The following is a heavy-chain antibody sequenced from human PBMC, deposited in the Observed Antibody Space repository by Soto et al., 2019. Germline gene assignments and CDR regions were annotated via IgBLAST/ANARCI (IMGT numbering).Heavy chain of an antibody. V-gene: IGHV3-33*01. CDR1: GFTFSSYG. D-gene: IGHD1-26*01. J-gene: IGHJ6*03. CDR3: ARGLSGGSGYFYYYMDV. CDR2: IWYDGNEK. Sequence: GGSLSLSCAASGFTFSSYGIHWVRQAPGKGLEWVAVIWYDGNEKYYPDSVKGRFTISRDNSKNTLYLQMSSLRAEDTAVYYCARGLSGGSGYFYYYMDVWGKGTTVTVSS.